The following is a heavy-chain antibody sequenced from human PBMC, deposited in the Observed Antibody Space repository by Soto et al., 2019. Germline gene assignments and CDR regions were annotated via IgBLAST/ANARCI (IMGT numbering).Heavy chain of an antibody. CDR3: ARVSIRYCSSTICYPGY. D-gene: IGHD2-2*01. Sequence: DSVKVSFKPAGDTFTGYYMHWVRQAPGQALEWMGWINPNSGGTNYAQKFQGRVTMTRDTSISTAYMEQSRLRSDDTAVYYCARVSIRYCSSTICYPGYWGQGTLVTVSS. CDR2: INPNSGGT. CDR1: GDTFTGYY. V-gene: IGHV1-2*02. J-gene: IGHJ4*02.